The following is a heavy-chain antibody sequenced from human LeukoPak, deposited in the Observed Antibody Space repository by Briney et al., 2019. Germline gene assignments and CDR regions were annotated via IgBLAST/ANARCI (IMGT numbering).Heavy chain of an antibody. CDR3: AREAHSSSWNWFDP. CDR1: GFTVSSNY. V-gene: IGHV3-66*01. CDR2: IYSGGST. J-gene: IGHJ5*02. Sequence: GSLRLSRAASGFTVSSNYMSWVRQAPGKGLEWVSVIYSGGSTYYADSVKGRFTISRDNSKNTLYLQMNSLRAEDTAVYYCAREAHSSSWNWFDPWGQGTLVTVSS. D-gene: IGHD6-13*01.